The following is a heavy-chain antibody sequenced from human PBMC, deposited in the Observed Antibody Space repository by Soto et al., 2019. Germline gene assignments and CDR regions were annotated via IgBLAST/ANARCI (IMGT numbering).Heavy chain of an antibody. CDR1: GGSISSCGYS. CDR3: ARARHSRYDRTIDY. D-gene: IGHD5-12*01. J-gene: IGHJ4*02. CDR2: IYHSGST. V-gene: IGHV4-30-2*01. Sequence: SETLSLTCAVSGGSISSCGYSWSWMRQPPGKGLEWIGYIYHSGSTYYNPSLKSRVTISVDRSKNQFSLKLSSVTAADTAVYYCARARHSRYDRTIDYWGQGSLVTVS.